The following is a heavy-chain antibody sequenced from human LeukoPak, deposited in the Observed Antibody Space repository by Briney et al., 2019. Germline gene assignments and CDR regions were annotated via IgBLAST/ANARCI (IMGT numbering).Heavy chain of an antibody. CDR1: GYTFTGYY. D-gene: IGHD2-15*01. CDR2: INPNSGGT. V-gene: IGHV1-2*02. Sequence: ASVKVSCKASGYTFTGYYMHWVRQAPGQGLEWMGWINPNSGGTNYAQKFQGRVTMTRDTSISTAYMELSRLRSDDTAVYYCARGVGYCSGGSCYLDAFDIWGQGTMVTVSS. CDR3: ARGVGYCSGGSCYLDAFDI. J-gene: IGHJ3*02.